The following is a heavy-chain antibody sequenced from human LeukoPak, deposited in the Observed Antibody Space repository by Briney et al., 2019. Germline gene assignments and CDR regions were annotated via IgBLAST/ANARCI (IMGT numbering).Heavy chain of an antibody. Sequence: PGGSLRLSCAASGFTFSSYGMHWVRQAPGKGLEWVAVISYDGSNKYYADSVKGRFTISRDNSKNTLYLQMNSLRAEDTAVYYCAKIAVTTPYYYYGMDVWGQGTTVTVSS. CDR3: AKIAVTTPYYYYGMDV. D-gene: IGHD4-17*01. J-gene: IGHJ6*02. CDR1: GFTFSSYG. CDR2: ISYDGSNK. V-gene: IGHV3-30*18.